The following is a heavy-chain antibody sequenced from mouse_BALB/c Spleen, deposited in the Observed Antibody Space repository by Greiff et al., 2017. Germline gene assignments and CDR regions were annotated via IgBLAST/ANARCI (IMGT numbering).Heavy chain of an antibody. D-gene: IGHD2-1*01. J-gene: IGHJ2*01. Sequence: EVQLVESGGGLVQPGGSLRLSCATSGFTFTDYYMSWVRQPPGKALEWLGFIRNKANGYTTEYSASVKGRFTISRDNSQSILYLQMNTLRAEDSATYYCARDNYYGNYCFDYWGQGTTLTVSS. CDR3: ARDNYYGNYCFDY. CDR1: GFTFTDYY. CDR2: IRNKANGYTT. V-gene: IGHV7-3*02.